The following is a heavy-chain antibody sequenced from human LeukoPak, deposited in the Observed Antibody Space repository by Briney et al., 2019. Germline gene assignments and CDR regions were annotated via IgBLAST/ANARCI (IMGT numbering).Heavy chain of an antibody. J-gene: IGHJ1*01. D-gene: IGHD2-15*01. CDR1: GYTFTSSA. CDR2: INSNTGNP. V-gene: IGHV7-4-1*02. CDR3: ARAMRQNEGYCSGGSCERRFYFQH. Sequence: ASVKVSCKASGYTFTSSALTWLRQAPGQGLEWMGWINSNTGNPTYAQDFTGRFVFSLDTSVSTAYLHISSLKAEDSAVYYCARAMRQNEGYCSGGSCERRFYFQHWGQGTLVTVSS.